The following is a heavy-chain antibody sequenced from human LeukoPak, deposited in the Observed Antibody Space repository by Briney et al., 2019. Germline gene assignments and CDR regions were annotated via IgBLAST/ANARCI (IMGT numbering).Heavy chain of an antibody. CDR1: GYTLTQLS. V-gene: IGHV1-24*01. J-gene: IGHJ3*02. Sequence: GASVKVSCKVSGYTLTQLSMHWVRQAPGKGLEWVGGFDPEDGETIYAQKFQGRVTMTEDTSTDTAYMELSSLRSEDTAVYYCATEYYYDSSGYYWRAFDIWGQGTMVTVSS. CDR2: FDPEDGET. CDR3: ATEYYYDSSGYYWRAFDI. D-gene: IGHD3-22*01.